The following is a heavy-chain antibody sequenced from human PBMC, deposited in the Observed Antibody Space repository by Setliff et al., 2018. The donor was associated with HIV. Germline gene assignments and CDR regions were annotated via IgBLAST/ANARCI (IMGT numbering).Heavy chain of an antibody. CDR1: GGSIISSSYY. CDR3: ARDLLGSSSLVDY. D-gene: IGHD6-6*01. V-gene: IGHV4-61*09. CDR2: IHTSGSS. Sequence: PSETLSLTCTVSGGSIISSSYYWGWIRQPAGKGLEWIGHIHTSGSSSYNPSLKSRVIISLDTSKNQISLKLNSVTAADTAVYYCARDLLGSSSLVDYWGQGTLVTVSS. J-gene: IGHJ4*02.